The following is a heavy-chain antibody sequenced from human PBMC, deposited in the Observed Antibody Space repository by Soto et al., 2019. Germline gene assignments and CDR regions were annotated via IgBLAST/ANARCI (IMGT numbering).Heavy chain of an antibody. CDR3: ARDLEQWLVRRVYAFDI. J-gene: IGHJ3*02. D-gene: IGHD6-19*01. V-gene: IGHV1-18*04. Sequence: QVQLVQSGAEVKKPGASVKVSCKASGYTFTSYGISWVRQAPGQGLEWMGWISAYNGNPNYAQKLQGRVTMTTDTSTSTAYMELRSLRSDDTAVYYCARDLEQWLVRRVYAFDIWGQGTMVTVSS. CDR1: GYTFTSYG. CDR2: ISAYNGNP.